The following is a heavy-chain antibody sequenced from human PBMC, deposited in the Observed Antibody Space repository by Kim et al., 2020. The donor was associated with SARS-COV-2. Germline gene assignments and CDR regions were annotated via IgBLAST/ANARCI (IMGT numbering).Heavy chain of an antibody. CDR1: GYRFSNYA. CDR2: INTDNGDT. D-gene: IGHD6-19*01. CDR3: PSRPGMEVAGFDY. V-gene: IGHV1-3*04. J-gene: IGHJ4*02. Sequence: ASVKVSCKASGYRFSNYAMNWMRQAPGQRLEWMGWINTDNGDTKYSQKFQGRVTITRDTSAPTAYMELGSLRSEDTAGYYCPSRPGMEVAGFDYWGQGT.